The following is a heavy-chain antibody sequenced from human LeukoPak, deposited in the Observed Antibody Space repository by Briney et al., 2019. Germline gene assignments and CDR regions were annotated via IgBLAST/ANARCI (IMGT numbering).Heavy chain of an antibody. D-gene: IGHD1-26*01. CDR3: ARQWELPGFFDY. J-gene: IGHJ4*02. CDR2: IYHSGST. Sequence: SETLSLTCTVSGYSISSGYYWGWIRQPPGKGLEWIGSIYHSGSTYYNPSLKSRVTISVDKSKNQFSLKLSSVTAADTAVYYCARQWELPGFFDYWGQGTLVTVSS. CDR1: GYSISSGYY. V-gene: IGHV4-38-2*02.